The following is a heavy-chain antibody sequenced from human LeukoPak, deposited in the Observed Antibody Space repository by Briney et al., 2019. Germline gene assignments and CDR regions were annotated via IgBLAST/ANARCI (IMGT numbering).Heavy chain of an antibody. V-gene: IGHV3-48*01. CDR2: ISRDSDIR. Sequence: GGSLRLSCAASGFIFGRDSMNWVRQAPGRGLEWISYISRDSDIRYYADSVKGRFTISRDNSKITLYLQMNSLRAEDTAVYYCARTLGNWNYDAFDIWGQGTMVTVSS. J-gene: IGHJ3*02. CDR3: ARTLGNWNYDAFDI. CDR1: GFIFGRDS. D-gene: IGHD1-7*01.